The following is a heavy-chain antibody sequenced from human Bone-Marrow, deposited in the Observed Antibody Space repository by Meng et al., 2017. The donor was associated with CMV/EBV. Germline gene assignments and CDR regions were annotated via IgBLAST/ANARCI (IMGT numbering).Heavy chain of an antibody. V-gene: IGHV4-59*01. CDR1: GGSISSYY. CDR3: AGYIPGPDAFDI. CDR2: IYYSGST. Sequence: SETLSLTCTVSGGSISSYYWSWIRQPPGKGLEWIGYIYYSGSTNYNPSLKSRVTISVDTSKNQFSLKLSSVTAADTAVYYCAGYIPGPDAFDIWVQGTMVTVSS. J-gene: IGHJ3*02. D-gene: IGHD3-16*02.